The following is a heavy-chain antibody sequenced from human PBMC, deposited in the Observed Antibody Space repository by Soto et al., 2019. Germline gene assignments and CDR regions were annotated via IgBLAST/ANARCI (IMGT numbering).Heavy chain of an antibody. CDR3: AKDLHSSGWAAYNFDY. Sequence: GGSLRLSCAASGFTFSNYGMHWVRQAPGKGLERVALISYDGSNKYYADSVKGRFTISRDNTKNTLYLQMNSLRAEDSAVYYCAKDLHSSGWAAYNFDYWGQGTLVTVSS. CDR1: GFTFSNYG. CDR2: ISYDGSNK. V-gene: IGHV3-30*18. J-gene: IGHJ4*02. D-gene: IGHD6-25*01.